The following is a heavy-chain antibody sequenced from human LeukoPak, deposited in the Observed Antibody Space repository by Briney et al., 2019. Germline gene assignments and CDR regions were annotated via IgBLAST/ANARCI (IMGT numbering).Heavy chain of an antibody. V-gene: IGHV3-23*01. CDR2: ISGSGGST. J-gene: IGHJ6*03. CDR1: GFTFGDYA. CDR3: ASDFPLYYYYMDV. Sequence: GGSLRLSCTASGFTFGDYAMSWVRQAPGKGLEWVSAISGSGGSTYYADSVKGRFTISRDNSKNTLYLQMNSLRAEDTAVYYCASDFPLYYYYMDVWGKGTTVTVSS.